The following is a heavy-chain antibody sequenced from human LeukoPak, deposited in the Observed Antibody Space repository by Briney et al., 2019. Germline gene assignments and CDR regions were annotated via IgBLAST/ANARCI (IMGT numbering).Heavy chain of an antibody. CDR1: GGSISSSSYY. J-gene: IGHJ5*02. V-gene: IGHV4-39*01. CDR3: ARHLGYCSGGSCSTNWFDP. CDR2: IYYSGST. Sequence: PSETLSLTCTVSGGSISSSSYYWGWIRQPPGKGLEWIGSIYYSGSTYYNPSLKSRVTISVDTSKNQFSLKLSSVTAADTAVYYCARHLGYCSGGSCSTNWFDPWGQGTLVTVSS. D-gene: IGHD2-15*01.